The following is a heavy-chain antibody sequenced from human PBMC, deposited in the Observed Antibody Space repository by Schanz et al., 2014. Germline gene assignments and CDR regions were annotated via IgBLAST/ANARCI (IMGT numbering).Heavy chain of an antibody. CDR3: ARDRRRYCSTASCLHDNWFDP. J-gene: IGHJ5*02. CDR1: GYNITSND. V-gene: IGHV1-8*01. Sequence: QVHLVQSGAEVKKPGASVKVSCKASGYNITSNDVTWVRQATGQGLEWMGWMNPNSGNTGYAQKFQGRVTMTTDTSTGTAYMELRSLRSDDTAVYYCARDRRRYCSTASCLHDNWFDPWGQGTLVIGSS. CDR2: MNPNSGNT. D-gene: IGHD2-2*01.